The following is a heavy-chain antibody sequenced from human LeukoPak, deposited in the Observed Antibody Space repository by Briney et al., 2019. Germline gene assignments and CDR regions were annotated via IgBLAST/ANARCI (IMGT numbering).Heavy chain of an antibody. Sequence: ASVKVSCKASGYTFSNYGISWVRQAPGQGLEWMGWISAYNGNTNYAQKLQGRVTMTTDTSTSTAYMELRSLRSDDTAVYYCARVVELELSFDYWSQGTLVTVSS. D-gene: IGHD1-7*01. V-gene: IGHV1-18*01. J-gene: IGHJ4*02. CDR2: ISAYNGNT. CDR1: GYTFSNYG. CDR3: ARVVELELSFDY.